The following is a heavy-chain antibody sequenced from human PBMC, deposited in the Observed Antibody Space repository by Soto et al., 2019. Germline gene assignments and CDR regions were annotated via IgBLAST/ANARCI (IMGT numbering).Heavy chain of an antibody. J-gene: IGHJ3*01. CDR1: GFMFNDYG. CDR3: VKGDLDTAVVNSPDAFDF. Sequence: GCLRLSCEASGFMFNDYGMAWVRQAPGKGLDWVAVISYDGDNKYYAQSVKGRFTISRDNSKNTLFLHMDSLRHEDTAVYHCVKGDLDTAVVNSPDAFDFWGQGTMVTVSS. D-gene: IGHD5-18*01. CDR2: ISYDGDNK. V-gene: IGHV3-30*18.